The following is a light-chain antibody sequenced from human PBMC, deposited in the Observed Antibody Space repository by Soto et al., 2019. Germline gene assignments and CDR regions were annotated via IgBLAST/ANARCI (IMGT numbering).Light chain of an antibody. CDR3: QQYYSYSLT. V-gene: IGKV1-8*01. CDR1: QGISSY. Sequence: AIRMTQSPSSFSACTGDRVTITCRASQGISSYLAWYQQKPGKAPKLLIYAASTLQSGVPSRFSGSGSGTDFTLTISCLQSEDFVTYYCQQYYSYSLTFGGGTKVEIK. CDR2: AAS. J-gene: IGKJ4*01.